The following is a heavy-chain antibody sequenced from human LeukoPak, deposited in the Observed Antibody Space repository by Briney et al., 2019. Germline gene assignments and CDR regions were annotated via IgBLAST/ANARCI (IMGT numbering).Heavy chain of an antibody. Sequence: SEALSLTCAVSGYPISSGYYWGWIRQPPGKGLEWIGSIYHSGSTYYNPSLKSRVTISVDTSKNQFSLKLSSVTAADTAVYYCARMVVAATPDAFDIWGQGTMVTVSS. CDR1: GYPISSGYY. D-gene: IGHD2-15*01. CDR3: ARMVVAATPDAFDI. J-gene: IGHJ3*02. V-gene: IGHV4-38-2*01. CDR2: IYHSGST.